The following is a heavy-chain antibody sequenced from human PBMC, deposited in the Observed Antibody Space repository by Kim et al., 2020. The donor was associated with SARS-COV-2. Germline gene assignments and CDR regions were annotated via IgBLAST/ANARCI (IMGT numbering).Heavy chain of an antibody. J-gene: IGHJ3*02. V-gene: IGHV3-21*01. D-gene: IGHD5-18*01. CDR3: ARGSAAYSYGMDAFDI. Sequence: SVEGRFTISRDNAKNAMYLQMNSLRAEDTAVYYCARGSAAYSYGMDAFDIWGRGTMVTVSS.